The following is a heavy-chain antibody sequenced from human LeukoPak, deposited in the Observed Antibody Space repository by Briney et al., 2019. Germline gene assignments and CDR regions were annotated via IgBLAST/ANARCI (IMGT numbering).Heavy chain of an antibody. Sequence: PGGSLRLSCAASGFTFSSYSMNWVRQAPGKGLEWVSSIGSSSNSIYYADSVKGRFTTSRDNAKNSLYLQMNSLRAEDTAVYYCAKEGRQQDFDPWGQGTLVTVSS. CDR2: IGSSSNSI. V-gene: IGHV3-21*01. J-gene: IGHJ5*02. CDR3: AKEGRQQDFDP. CDR1: GFTFSSYS. D-gene: IGHD6-13*01.